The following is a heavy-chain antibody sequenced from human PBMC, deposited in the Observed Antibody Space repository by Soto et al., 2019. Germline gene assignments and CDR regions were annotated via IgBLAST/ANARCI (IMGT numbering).Heavy chain of an antibody. Sequence: QVLLVQSGAEMKQPGSSVTVSCKASGDSFTNYAFTWVRQAPGQGPEWLGGIILALGTPHYSQRFQGRLTTTADEWSSTVSMELGSLRLDDTAVYYCGRYCTNTKCRGGYYLDLWGQGTLLTVSS. CDR1: GDSFTNYA. V-gene: IGHV1-69*01. J-gene: IGHJ5*02. CDR2: IILALGTP. D-gene: IGHD2-8*01. CDR3: GRYCTNTKCRGGYYLDL.